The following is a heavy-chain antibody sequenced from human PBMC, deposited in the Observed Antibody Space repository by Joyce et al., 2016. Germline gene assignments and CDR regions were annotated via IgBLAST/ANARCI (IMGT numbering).Heavy chain of an antibody. CDR3: ARVGADWFDP. V-gene: IGHV1-18*01. J-gene: IGHJ5*02. CDR2: ITAYKGDT. CDR1: GYTLSTYG. Sequence: QVHLVQSGAEVKKPGASVKVSCKASGYTLSTYGITWVRQAPGQGLEWMGWITAYKGDTKYAQKFQGRVTMTTDPSTNTGYMELRSLGSDDTAIYYCARVGADWFDPWGQGTPVTVSS.